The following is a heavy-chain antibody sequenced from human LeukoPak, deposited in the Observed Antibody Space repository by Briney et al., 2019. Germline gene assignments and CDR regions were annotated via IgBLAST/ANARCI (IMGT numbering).Heavy chain of an antibody. V-gene: IGHV3-23*01. D-gene: IGHD3-16*01. CDR2: IFGNGVKT. CDR1: GFTFSGHS. Sequence: GGSLRLSCAASGFTFSGHSMTWVRQTPGKGLEWVSVIFGNGVKTYYADSLKGRYTISRDNSKSTLYLQMNSLRADDTAVYYCARVGDWSNYFGMDAWGQGTTVSVSS. CDR3: ARVGDWSNYFGMDA. J-gene: IGHJ6*02.